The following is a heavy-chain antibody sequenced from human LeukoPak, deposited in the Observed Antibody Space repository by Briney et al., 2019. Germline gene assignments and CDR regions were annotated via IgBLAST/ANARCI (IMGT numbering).Heavy chain of an antibody. J-gene: IGHJ6*03. D-gene: IGHD5-18*01. CDR3: ARGGIQLWFYYYYYMDV. V-gene: IGHV3-74*01. CDR2: INTNGSST. Sequence: GGSLRLSCAASGFTFSIYWMHWVRQAPGKGLVWVSRINTNGSSTSYADSVKGRFTISRDNAKNTLYLQMNSLRAEDTAVYYCARGGIQLWFYYYYYMDVWGKGTTVTVSS. CDR1: GFTFSIYW.